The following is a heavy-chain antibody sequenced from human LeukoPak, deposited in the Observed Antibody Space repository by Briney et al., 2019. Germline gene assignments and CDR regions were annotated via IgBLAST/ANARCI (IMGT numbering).Heavy chain of an antibody. CDR2: INPNSGGT. V-gene: IGHV1-2*04. J-gene: IGHJ4*02. CDR1: GYSFNSHH. CDR3: ARMGDYGDFLDY. Sequence: ASVKVSCKTSGYSFNSHHVHWVRQAPGQGLEWMGWINPNSGGTNYAQKFQGWVTMTRDTSISTAYMELSRLRSDDTAVYYCARMGDYGDFLDYWGQGTLVTVSS. D-gene: IGHD4-17*01.